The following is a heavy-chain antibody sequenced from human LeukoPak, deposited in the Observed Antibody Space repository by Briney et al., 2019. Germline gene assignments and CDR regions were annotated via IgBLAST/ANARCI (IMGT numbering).Heavy chain of an antibody. Sequence: PSETLSLTCTVSGYSISSGYYWGWVRQPPGKGLEWIGNIFYSGSTYYSPSLKSRVTISLDTSRNQFSLKLNSVTAADTAVYYCAKSNGYGLVDIWGQGTMVTVSS. CDR1: GYSISSGYY. CDR3: AKSNGYGLVDI. CDR2: IFYSGST. V-gene: IGHV4-38-2*02. D-gene: IGHD3-10*01. J-gene: IGHJ3*02.